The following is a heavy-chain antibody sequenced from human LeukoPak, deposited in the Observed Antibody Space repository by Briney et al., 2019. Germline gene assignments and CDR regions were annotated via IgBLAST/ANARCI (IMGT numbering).Heavy chain of an antibody. CDR2: IYTSGST. D-gene: IGHD3-9*01. Sequence: SETLSLTCTVSGGSISSYYWSWIRQPAGKGLEWIGRIYTSGSTNYNPSLKSRVTISVDTSKNQFSLKLSSVTAADTAVYYCARGSEYYDILTGYYDNWFDPWGQGTLVTVSS. V-gene: IGHV4-4*07. J-gene: IGHJ5*02. CDR1: GGSISSYY. CDR3: ARGSEYYDILTGYYDNWFDP.